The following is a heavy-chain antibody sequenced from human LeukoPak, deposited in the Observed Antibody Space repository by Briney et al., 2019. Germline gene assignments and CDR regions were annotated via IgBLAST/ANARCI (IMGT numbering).Heavy chain of an antibody. CDR2: IKQDGSEK. D-gene: IGHD3-22*01. CDR1: GFTFSTYW. J-gene: IGHJ3*02. V-gene: IGHV3-7*01. Sequence: GGSLRLSCAASGFTFSTYWMSWVRQAPGKGLEWVANIKQDGSEKYYVDSVKGRFTISRDNAKNSLYLQMNSLRAEDTAVYHCAREAWSDYYDSSGYYGDAFDIWGQGTMVTVSS. CDR3: AREAWSDYYDSSGYYGDAFDI.